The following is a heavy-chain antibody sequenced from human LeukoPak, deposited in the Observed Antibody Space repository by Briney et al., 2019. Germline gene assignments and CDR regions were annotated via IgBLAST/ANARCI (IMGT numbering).Heavy chain of an antibody. Sequence: SETLSLTCAVYGGSFGGYYWSWIRQPPGKGLEWIGEINHSGSTNYNPSLKSRVTISVDTSKNQFSLKLSSVTAADTAVYYCARLGFGDVWGKGTTVTISS. CDR2: INHSGST. D-gene: IGHD3-10*01. J-gene: IGHJ6*04. V-gene: IGHV4-34*01. CDR3: ARLGFGDV. CDR1: GGSFGGYY.